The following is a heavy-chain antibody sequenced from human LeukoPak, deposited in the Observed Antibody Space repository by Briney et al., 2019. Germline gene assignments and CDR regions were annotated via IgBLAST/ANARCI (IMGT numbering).Heavy chain of an antibody. J-gene: IGHJ4*02. CDR1: GYSFTTYR. D-gene: IGHD3-22*01. Sequence: ESLKISCKGSGYSFTTYRIGWVRQMPGKGLEWMGVVSSGDSDTRYSPSFQGQVTISADKSISTAYLQWSSLKASDTAMYYCARHLDDSSGYYYRTMYYFDYWGQGTLVTVSS. CDR2: VSSGDSDT. CDR3: ARHLDDSSGYYYRTMYYFDY. V-gene: IGHV5-51*01.